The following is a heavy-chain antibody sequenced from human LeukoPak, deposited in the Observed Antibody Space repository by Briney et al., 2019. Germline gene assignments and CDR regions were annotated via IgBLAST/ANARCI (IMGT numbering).Heavy chain of an antibody. CDR3: AREEGVAGTGAYYFDY. J-gene: IGHJ4*02. D-gene: IGHD6-19*01. Sequence: SETLSLTCTVSGGSISSSSYYWGWIRQPPGKGLEWIGCIYYSGSTYYNPSLKSRVTISVDTSKNQFSLKLSSVTAADTAVYYCAREEGVAGTGAYYFDYWGQGTLVTVSS. CDR1: GGSISSSSYY. V-gene: IGHV4-39*02. CDR2: IYYSGST.